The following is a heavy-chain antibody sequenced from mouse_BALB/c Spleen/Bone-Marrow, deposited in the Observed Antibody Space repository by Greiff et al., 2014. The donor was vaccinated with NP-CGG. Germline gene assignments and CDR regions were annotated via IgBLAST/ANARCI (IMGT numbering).Heavy chain of an antibody. J-gene: IGHJ4*01. Sequence: VHVKQSGGGLVKPGGSPKLSCAASGFTFSDYYMYWVRQTPEKRLEWVATISDGGSYTYYPDSVKGRFTISRDNAKNNLYLQMSSLKSEDTAMYYCARDRRITTATYAMDYWGQGTSVTVSS. D-gene: IGHD1-2*01. CDR2: ISDGGSYT. V-gene: IGHV5-4*02. CDR3: ARDRRITTATYAMDY. CDR1: GFTFSDYY.